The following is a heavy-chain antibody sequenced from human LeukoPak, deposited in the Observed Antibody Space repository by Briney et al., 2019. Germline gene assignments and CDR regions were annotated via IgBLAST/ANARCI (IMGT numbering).Heavy chain of an antibody. D-gene: IGHD1-7*01. CDR1: GGTFSSYA. Sequence: SVKVSCKASGGTFSSYAISWVRQAPGQGLEWIGGIIPIFGTANYAQKFQGRVTITADESTSTAYMELSSLRSEDTAVYYCASRFYNWNYYYFDFWGQGTLVTVSS. J-gene: IGHJ4*02. CDR2: IIPIFGTA. CDR3: ASRFYNWNYYYFDF. V-gene: IGHV1-69*01.